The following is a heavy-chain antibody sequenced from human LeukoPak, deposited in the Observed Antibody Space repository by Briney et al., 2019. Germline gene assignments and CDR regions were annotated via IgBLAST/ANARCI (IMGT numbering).Heavy chain of an antibody. CDR3: GTTTLSATWNY. CDR1: GLTVSSNY. D-gene: IGHD3-16*02. Sequence: GGSLRLSCAASGLTVSSNYMSWVRQAPGKGLEWVSVTDRGGSTYYADPVKGRFTISRDNSENALYLQMNSLRTEDTAVYYCGTTTLSATWNYWGQGTLVTVSS. V-gene: IGHV3-53*01. J-gene: IGHJ4*02. CDR2: TDRGGST.